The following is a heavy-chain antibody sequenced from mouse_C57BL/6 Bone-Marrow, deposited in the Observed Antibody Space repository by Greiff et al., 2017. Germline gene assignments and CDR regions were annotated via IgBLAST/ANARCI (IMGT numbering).Heavy chain of an antibody. CDR1: GYTFTSYG. CDR2: IYPRSGNT. D-gene: IGHD2-5*01. V-gene: IGHV1-81*01. CDR3: EGYSNYGFAY. J-gene: IGHJ3*01. Sequence: QVQLQQSGAELARPGASVKLSCKASGYTFTSYGISWVKQTTGQGLEWIGEIYPRSGNTYYNEKFKGKATLTADKSSSTAYMELRSLTSEDSAVYFCEGYSNYGFAYWGQGTLVTVSA.